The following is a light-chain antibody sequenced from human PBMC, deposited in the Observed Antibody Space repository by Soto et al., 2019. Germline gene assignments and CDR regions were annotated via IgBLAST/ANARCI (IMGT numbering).Light chain of an antibody. J-gene: IGLJ2*01. V-gene: IGLV1-44*01. CDR2: SDN. CDR1: SSNIGSNP. Sequence: QSVLTQPHSASGTPGQRVTISCSGSSSNIGSNPVSLYQQLPGTAPKSLIYSDNQRPSGVPDRISGSRSGTSASLAISGLKSEDEAESYCAAWDDSLSGRVFGGGTTLTVL. CDR3: AAWDDSLSGRV.